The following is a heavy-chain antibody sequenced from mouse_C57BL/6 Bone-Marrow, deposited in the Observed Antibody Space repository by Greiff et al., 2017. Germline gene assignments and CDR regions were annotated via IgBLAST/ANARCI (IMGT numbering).Heavy chain of an antibody. D-gene: IGHD2-5*01. J-gene: IGHJ2*01. CDR2: IDPENGDT. Sequence: VQLQQSGAELVRPGASVKLSCTASGFNIKDDYMHWVKQRPEQGLEWIGWIDPENGDTEYASKFQGKATIADNTSSNTAYLPLSSLTSEDTAVYYCTTYYSNSYYFDSWGQGTTLTVSS. CDR3: TTYYSNSYYFDS. V-gene: IGHV14-4*01. CDR1: GFNIKDDY.